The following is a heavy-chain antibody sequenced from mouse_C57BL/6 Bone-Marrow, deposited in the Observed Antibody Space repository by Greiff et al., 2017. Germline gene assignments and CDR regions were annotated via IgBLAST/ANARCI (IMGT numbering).Heavy chain of an antibody. CDR2: ISNGGGIT. CDR3: ARQGALEYYGSSYVRYFDY. Sequence: EVQRVESGGGLVQPGGSLKLSCAASGFTFSDYYMYWVRQTPEKRLEWVAYISNGGGITYYPDTVKGRFTISRDNTKNTLYLQMSRLKSEDTAMYYCARQGALEYYGSSYVRYFDYWGQGTTLTVSS. D-gene: IGHD1-1*01. V-gene: IGHV5-12*01. CDR1: GFTFSDYY. J-gene: IGHJ2*01.